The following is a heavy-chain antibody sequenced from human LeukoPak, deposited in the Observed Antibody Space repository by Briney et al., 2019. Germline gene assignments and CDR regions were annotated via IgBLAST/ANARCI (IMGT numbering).Heavy chain of an antibody. J-gene: IGHJ6*03. CDR2: VHYNGSP. D-gene: IGHD3-3*01. CDR3: ARTTFRSGRSPDYHHCYMDV. Sequence: KPSETLSLTCTVSGGSISGYYWSWIRQAPGKGLEWIGYVHYNGSPNYNASLKSRVTISVDASKNQFYLKVSFVSAADTAVYYCARTTFRSGRSPDYHHCYMDVWGKGTTVTVSS. V-gene: IGHV4-59*01. CDR1: GGSISGYY.